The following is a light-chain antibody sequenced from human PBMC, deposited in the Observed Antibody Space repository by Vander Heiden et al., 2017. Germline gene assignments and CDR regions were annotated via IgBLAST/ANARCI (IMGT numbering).Light chain of an antibody. CDR3: ATWDDSLSSPV. J-gene: IGLJ3*02. CDR1: SSNIGKND. CDR2: RSD. Sequence: QSVLTQPPPASGTPGQKVSMSCSGSSSNIGKNDVSWYEQLPGTAPKLLIYRSDQRPSGVPDRFSGSKSGTSASLAIGGLRSEDEATYYCATWDDSLSSPVFGGGTKLTV. V-gene: IGLV1-47*01.